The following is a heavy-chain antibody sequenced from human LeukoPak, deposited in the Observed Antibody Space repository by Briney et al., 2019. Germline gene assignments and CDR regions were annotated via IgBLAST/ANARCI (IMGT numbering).Heavy chain of an antibody. CDR2: IYTSGRT. CDR1: GFNFRSFG. D-gene: IGHD2-15*01. V-gene: IGHV3-NL1*01. CDR3: ARDCYRSGPPDY. J-gene: IGHJ4*02. Sequence: PGGSLRLSCAASGFNFRSFGMNWVRQAPGKGLEWVSGIYTSGRTRYADAVEGRFTISRDNSKNTLYLQMNSLRAEDTAVYYCARDCYRSGPPDYWGQGTLVTVSS.